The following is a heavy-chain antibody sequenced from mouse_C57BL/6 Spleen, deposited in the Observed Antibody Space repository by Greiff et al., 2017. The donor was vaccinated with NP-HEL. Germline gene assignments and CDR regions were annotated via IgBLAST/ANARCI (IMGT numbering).Heavy chain of an antibody. J-gene: IGHJ4*01. V-gene: IGHV1-76*01. D-gene: IGHD2-4*01. CDR1: GYTFTDYY. CDR3: ARSVYYEYDERDAMDY. CDR2: IYPGSGNT. Sequence: QVQLKQSGAELVRPGASVTLSCKASGYTFTDYYINWVKQRPGQGLEWIARIYPGSGNTYYNEKFKGKATLTAENSSSTAYMQLSSLTSEDSAVYFCARSVYYEYDERDAMDYWGQGTSVTVSA.